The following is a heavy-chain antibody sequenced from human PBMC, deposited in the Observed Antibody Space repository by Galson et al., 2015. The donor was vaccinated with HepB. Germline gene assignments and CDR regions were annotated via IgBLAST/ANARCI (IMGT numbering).Heavy chain of an antibody. CDR1: GYTFTSYD. V-gene: IGHV1-8*01. D-gene: IGHD1-26*01. CDR3: AGGPGASGSSRDY. CDR2: MNPNSGNT. Sequence: SVKVSCKASGYTFTSYDINWVRQATGQGLEWMGWMNPNSGNTGYAQKFQGRVTMTRNTSISTAYMELSSLRSEDTAVYYCAGGPGASGSSRDYWGQGTLVTVSS. J-gene: IGHJ4*02.